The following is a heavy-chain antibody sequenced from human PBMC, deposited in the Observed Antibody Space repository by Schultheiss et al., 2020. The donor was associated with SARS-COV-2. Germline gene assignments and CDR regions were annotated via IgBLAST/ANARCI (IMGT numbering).Heavy chain of an antibody. CDR1: GGTFTGYY. CDR2: INPNSGGT. D-gene: IGHD4-17*01. J-gene: IGHJ6*02. Sequence: ASVKVSCKASGGTFTGYYMHWVRQAPGQGLEWMGWINPNSGGTNYAQKFQGRVTMTRDTSISTAYMELSRLRSDDTAVYYCARNPYGDYGMDVWGQGTTVTVSS. CDR3: ARNPYGDYGMDV. V-gene: IGHV1-2*02.